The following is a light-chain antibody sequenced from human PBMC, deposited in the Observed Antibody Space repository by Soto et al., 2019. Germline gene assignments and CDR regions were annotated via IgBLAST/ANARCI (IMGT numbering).Light chain of an antibody. Sequence: DIQMTQSPSTLSASVGDRVTITCRASQTIYTSLAWCQQKPGKAPNLLIYKASALESGVPSRFSGSGSGTEFTLTISSLQPDDFATYYCQQYRSYPFTFGPGTKVDIK. CDR2: KAS. J-gene: IGKJ3*01. V-gene: IGKV1-5*03. CDR1: QTIYTS. CDR3: QQYRSYPFT.